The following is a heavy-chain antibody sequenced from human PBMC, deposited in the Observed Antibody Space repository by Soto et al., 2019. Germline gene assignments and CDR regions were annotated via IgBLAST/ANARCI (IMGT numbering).Heavy chain of an antibody. D-gene: IGHD3-10*01. V-gene: IGHV3-7*01. CDR2: IRQDGIEK. J-gene: IGHJ4*02. CDR1: GFSSSRYW. Sequence: EVQLVESGGGLVQSGGSVRLSCVASGFSSSRYWMGWVRQAPGKGLEWVGNIRQDGIEKYYMESARGRFTISRDNAQNSLYLQMDSLRAEDTAMYYCVQDGEYGNFSPFESWGQGTLVTVSS. CDR3: VQDGEYGNFSPFES.